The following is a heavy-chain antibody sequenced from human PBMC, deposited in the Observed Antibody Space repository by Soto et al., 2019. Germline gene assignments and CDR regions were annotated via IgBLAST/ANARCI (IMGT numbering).Heavy chain of an antibody. V-gene: IGHV3-15*01. D-gene: IGHD3-3*01. CDR2: IKSKTDGGTT. CDR3: TTALADLWSGSPDY. CDR1: GFTFSKAW. Sequence: GGSLRLSCAASGFTFSKAWMSWVRQAPGKGLEWVGRIKSKTDGGTTDYAAPVKGRFTISRDDSKSTLYLQMNSLKTEDTAVYYCTTALADLWSGSPDYWGQGTLVTVSS. J-gene: IGHJ4*02.